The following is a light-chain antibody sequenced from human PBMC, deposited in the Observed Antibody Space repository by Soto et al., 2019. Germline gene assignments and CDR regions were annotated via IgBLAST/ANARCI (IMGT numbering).Light chain of an antibody. CDR2: GAS. CDR3: QQYGSSPRT. J-gene: IGKJ1*01. V-gene: IGKV3-20*01. Sequence: EIVLTQSPGTLSLSPGERATLYCMASQSVSSSYLAWYQQKPGQAPRLLIYGASSRATGIPDRFSGSGSGTDFTLTISRLEPEDFAVYYCQQYGSSPRTFGQGTKV. CDR1: QSVSSSY.